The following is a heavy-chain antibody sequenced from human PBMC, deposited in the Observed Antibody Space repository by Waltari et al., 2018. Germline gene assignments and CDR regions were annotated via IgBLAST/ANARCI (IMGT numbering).Heavy chain of an antibody. CDR2: IFYSGTS. D-gene: IGHD1-26*01. V-gene: IGHV4-61*01. CDR3: AAGFSGGYLH. CDR1: GASVNSGRSY. Sequence: QVQLQESGPGLVKPSETLSVTCNVSGASVNSGRSYWSWIRQPPGKPLEWIGYIFYSGTSNYNPSLKSRVTMSADTPKNQFSLRMTSVTAADTAVYYCAAGFSGGYLHWGQGILVSVSP. J-gene: IGHJ4*02.